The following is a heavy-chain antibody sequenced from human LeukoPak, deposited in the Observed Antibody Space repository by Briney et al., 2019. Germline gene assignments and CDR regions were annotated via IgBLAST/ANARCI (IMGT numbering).Heavy chain of an antibody. V-gene: IGHV3-15*01. Sequence: PGGSLRLSCAASGFTFSHAWMSWVRQAPGKGLEWVGRIKSKTDGGTTDYATPVKGRFTISRDDSKNTLYLQMNNLKTEDTAVYYCTTENHSGPYYYYYYMDVWGKGTTVTVSS. CDR1: GFTFSHAW. CDR2: IKSKTDGGTT. D-gene: IGHD1-26*01. J-gene: IGHJ6*03. CDR3: TTENHSGPYYYYYYMDV.